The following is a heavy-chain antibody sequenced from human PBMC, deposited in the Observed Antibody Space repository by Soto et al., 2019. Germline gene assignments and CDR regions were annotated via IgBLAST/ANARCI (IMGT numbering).Heavy chain of an antibody. CDR3: ARDPGSYYYGMDV. D-gene: IGHD3-10*01. V-gene: IGHV3-7*03. CDR2: IKQDGSEK. CDR1: GFTFSSYW. Sequence: PGGSLRLSCAASGFTFSSYWMSWVRQAPGKGLEWVANIKQDGSEKYYVDSVKGRFTISRDNAKNSLYLQMNSLRAEDTAVYYCARDPGSYYYGMDVWGQGTTVTVSS. J-gene: IGHJ6*02.